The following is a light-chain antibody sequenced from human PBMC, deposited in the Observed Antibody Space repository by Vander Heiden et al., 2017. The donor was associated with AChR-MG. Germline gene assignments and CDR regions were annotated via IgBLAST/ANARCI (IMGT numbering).Light chain of an antibody. V-gene: IGLV1-44*01. CDR1: ISNIGSNI. CDR3: AAWDDSLNGGV. CDR2: SNN. J-gene: IGLJ3*02. Sequence: QSVLTQPPSASGTPGQRVTLSCSGSISNIGSNIVNWYQQLPGTAPKLVLHSNNQRPSGVPDRISGSKSGTSASLVISALQSEDEGDYYCAAWDDSLNGGVFGGGTKLTVL.